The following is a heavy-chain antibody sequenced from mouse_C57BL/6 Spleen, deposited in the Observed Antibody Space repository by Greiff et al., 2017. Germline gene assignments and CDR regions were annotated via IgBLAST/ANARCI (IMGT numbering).Heavy chain of an antibody. CDR2: ISSGGSYT. CDR3: ARHGSSGYVRFAY. V-gene: IGHV5-6*01. Sequence: EVQVVESGGDLVKPGGSLKLSCAASGFTFSSYGMSWVRQTPDKRLEWVATISSGGSYTYYPDSVQGRFTISRDKAKNTLYLQMSSLKSEDTAMYYCARHGSSGYVRFAYWGQGTLVTVSA. J-gene: IGHJ3*01. D-gene: IGHD3-2*02. CDR1: GFTFSSYG.